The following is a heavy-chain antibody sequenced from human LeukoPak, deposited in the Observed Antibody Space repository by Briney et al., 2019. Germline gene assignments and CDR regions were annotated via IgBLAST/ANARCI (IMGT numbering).Heavy chain of an antibody. D-gene: IGHD6-19*01. V-gene: IGHV3-30*04. CDR2: ISYDGSNK. J-gene: IGHJ4*02. CDR3: ARGVRIAVAGYIDY. Sequence: GGSLRLSCAASGFTFSNYAMHWVRQAPGKGLRWVAAISYDGSNKNYADSVKGRFTISRDNSKNTLYLQMNSLRAEDTAVYYCARGVRIAVAGYIDYWGQGTLVTVSS. CDR1: GFTFSNYA.